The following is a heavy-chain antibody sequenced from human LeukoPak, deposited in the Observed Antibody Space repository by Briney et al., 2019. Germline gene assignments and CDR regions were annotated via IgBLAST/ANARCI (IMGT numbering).Heavy chain of an antibody. D-gene: IGHD6-19*01. V-gene: IGHV3-30*04. CDR2: ISYDGSNK. J-gene: IGHJ4*02. CDR3: ARGVRIAVAGYIDY. Sequence: GGSLRLSCAASGFTFSNYAMHWVRQAPGKGLRWVAAISYDGSNKNYADSVKGRFTISRDNSKNTLYLQMNSLRAEDTAVYYCARGVRIAVAGYIDYWGQGTLVTVSS. CDR1: GFTFSNYA.